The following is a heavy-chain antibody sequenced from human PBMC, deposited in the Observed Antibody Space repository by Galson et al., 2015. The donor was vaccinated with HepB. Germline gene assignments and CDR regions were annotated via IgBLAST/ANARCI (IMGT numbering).Heavy chain of an antibody. Sequence: SVKVSCKASGYSLTGYYMHWVRQAPGQGLEWMGWISPNSGGTNYAQEFQGRVTMTRDTSISIAYMELRSLRSDDTAVYYCARGVVYYYHMDVWGEGTTVTVS. CDR3: ARGVVYYYHMDV. CDR2: ISPNSGGT. CDR1: GYSLTGYY. V-gene: IGHV1-2*02. D-gene: IGHD3-10*01. J-gene: IGHJ6*03.